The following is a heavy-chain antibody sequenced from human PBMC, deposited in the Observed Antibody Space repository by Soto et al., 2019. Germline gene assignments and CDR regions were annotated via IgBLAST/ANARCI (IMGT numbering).Heavy chain of an antibody. D-gene: IGHD1-26*01. V-gene: IGHV3-23*01. J-gene: IGHJ4*02. CDR2: ISGSGGST. CDR3: AKLAARLNPRGWEPLGQLDY. Sequence: AGGSLRLSCAASGFTFSSHAMSWVRQAPGKGLEWVSAISGSGGSTYYADSVKGRFTISRDNSKNTLYLQMNSLRAEDTAVYYCAKLAARLNPRGWEPLGQLDYWGQGTLVTVSS. CDR1: GFTFSSHA.